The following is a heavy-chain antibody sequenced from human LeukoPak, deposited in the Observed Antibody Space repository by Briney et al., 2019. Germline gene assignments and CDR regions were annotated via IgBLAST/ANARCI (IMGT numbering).Heavy chain of an antibody. Sequence: GGSLRLSCAASGFTFDDYAMHWVRQTPGKGLEWVSHISWNSATIEYADSVKGRFTISRDNAKNSLYLQMNSLRAEDTALYYCARDSGDFWSGPNYYMDVWGKGTTVTVSS. V-gene: IGHV3-9*01. CDR2: ISWNSATI. CDR1: GFTFDDYA. J-gene: IGHJ6*03. D-gene: IGHD3-3*01. CDR3: ARDSGDFWSGPNYYMDV.